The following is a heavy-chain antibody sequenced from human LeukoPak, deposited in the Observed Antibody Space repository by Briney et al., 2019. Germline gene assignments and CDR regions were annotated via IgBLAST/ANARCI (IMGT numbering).Heavy chain of an antibody. D-gene: IGHD6-13*01. CDR1: GFRLTTCA. V-gene: IGHV3-30*18. CDR2: MSYDGGKI. CDR3: AKDRGSYSSSWHL. Sequence: PGGSLRLSCSASGFRLTTCAMHWVRQAPGRGLEWLTLMSYDGGKIYYADSVDGRFTISRDVSKNTLYLEMNRLRADDTAVYYCAKDRGSYSSSWHLWGQGTLVAVSS. J-gene: IGHJ5*02.